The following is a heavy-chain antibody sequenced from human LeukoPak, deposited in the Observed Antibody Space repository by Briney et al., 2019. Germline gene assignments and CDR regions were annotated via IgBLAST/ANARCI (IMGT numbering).Heavy chain of an antibody. CDR3: ARGDYYDSSGFLDY. Sequence: SETLSLTCAVYGGSFSGYYWSWIRQPPGKGLEWIGEINHSGGTNYNPSLKSRVTISVDTSKNQFSLKLTSVTAADTAVYYCARGDYYDSSGFLDYWGQGTLATVSS. D-gene: IGHD3-22*01. V-gene: IGHV4-34*01. CDR1: GGSFSGYY. CDR2: INHSGGT. J-gene: IGHJ4*02.